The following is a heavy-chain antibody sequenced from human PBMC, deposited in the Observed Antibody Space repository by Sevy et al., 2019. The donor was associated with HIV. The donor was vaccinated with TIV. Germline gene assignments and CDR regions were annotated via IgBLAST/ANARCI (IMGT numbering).Heavy chain of an antibody. CDR2: VSSSSSYI. V-gene: IGHV3-21*01. J-gene: IGHJ4*02. D-gene: IGHD3-10*01. CDR3: ARTRRELSRFDY. Sequence: GGSLRLSCAASGFTFSSYSMNWVRQAPGKGLEWVSSVSSSSSYIDYADSVKGRFTISRDNAKNSLYLQMNSLRAEDTAVYYCARTRRELSRFDYWGQGTLVTVSS. CDR1: GFTFSSYS.